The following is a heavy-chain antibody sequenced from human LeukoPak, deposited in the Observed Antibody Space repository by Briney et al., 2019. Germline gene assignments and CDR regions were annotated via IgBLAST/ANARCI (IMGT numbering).Heavy chain of an antibody. Sequence: ASVKVSCKASGYTFTSYGISWVRQAPGQGLEWMGWISGNNGNTNYAQHLQGRVTMTTDPSTSTAYMELRSLRSDDTAVYYCARDVFSTYYYDSSGLGDAFEIWGRGTMVTVSS. CDR3: ARDVFSTYYYDSSGLGDAFEI. CDR1: GYTFTSYG. V-gene: IGHV1-18*01. D-gene: IGHD3-22*01. J-gene: IGHJ3*02. CDR2: ISGNNGNT.